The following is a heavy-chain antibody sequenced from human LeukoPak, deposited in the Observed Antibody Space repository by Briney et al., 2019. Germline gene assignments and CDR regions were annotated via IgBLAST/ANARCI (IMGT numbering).Heavy chain of an antibody. CDR3: ARGTYYYDSSGYFDY. CDR2: INPNSGGT. CDR1: GYTFTGYY. Sequence: GASVKVSCKASGYTFTGYYMNWVRQAPGQGLEWMGRINPNSGGTNYAQKFQGRVTMTRDTSISTAYMELSRLRSDDTAVYYCARGTYYYDSSGYFDYWGQGTLVTVSS. J-gene: IGHJ4*02. V-gene: IGHV1-2*06. D-gene: IGHD3-22*01.